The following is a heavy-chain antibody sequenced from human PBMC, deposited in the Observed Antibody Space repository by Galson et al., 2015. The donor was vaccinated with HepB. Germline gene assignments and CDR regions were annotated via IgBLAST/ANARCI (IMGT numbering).Heavy chain of an antibody. Sequence: SVKVSCKVSGYTLTELSMHWVRQAPGKGLEWMGGFDPEDGETIYAQKFQGRVTMTEDTSTDTAYMELSNLRSEDTAVYYCATPPHIVGATNSHSWGQGTLVTVSS. CDR1: GYTLTELS. CDR3: ATPPHIVGATNSHS. CDR2: FDPEDGET. D-gene: IGHD1-26*01. J-gene: IGHJ4*02. V-gene: IGHV1-24*01.